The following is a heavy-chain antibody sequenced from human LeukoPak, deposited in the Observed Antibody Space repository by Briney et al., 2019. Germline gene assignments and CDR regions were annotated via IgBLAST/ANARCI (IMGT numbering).Heavy chain of an antibody. D-gene: IGHD3-22*01. CDR1: GFTFSTYW. CDR2: INQDGSQK. V-gene: IGHV3-7*01. J-gene: IGHJ4*02. CDR3: ERTDSSGSRAN. Sequence: PGGSLRLSCAASGFTFSTYWMTWVRQAPGKGLEWVANINQDGSQKYYVDSVKGRFTISRDNTKNSLYLQMNSLRAEDTAVYYCERTDSSGSRANWGQGTLVTVSS.